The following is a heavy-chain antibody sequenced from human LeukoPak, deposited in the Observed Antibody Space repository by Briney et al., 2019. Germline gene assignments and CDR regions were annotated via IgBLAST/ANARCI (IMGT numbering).Heavy chain of an antibody. CDR1: GFNFSNYA. V-gene: IGHV3-7*01. J-gene: IGHJ5*02. CDR2: IKQDGSEK. D-gene: IGHD2-21*02. Sequence: GGSLRLSCAASGFNFSNYAMSWVRQAPGKGLEWVANIKQDGSEKYYVDSVKGRFTISRDNAKNSLYLQMNSLRAEDTAVYYCARGPLAYCGGDCYPHLFDPWGQGTLVTVSS. CDR3: ARGPLAYCGGDCYPHLFDP.